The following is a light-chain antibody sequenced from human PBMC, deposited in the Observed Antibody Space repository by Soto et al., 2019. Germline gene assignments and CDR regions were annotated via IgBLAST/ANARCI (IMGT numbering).Light chain of an antibody. J-gene: IGKJ5*01. CDR2: AAS. CDR1: QGIDKY. Sequence: DIQLTQSPSFLSASVGDTVTITCRASQGIDKYLAWYQRKPGKAPKLLIYAASTLQSGVPSRFSGSGSGTEFTLAIDSLLPEDFAIYYCQQLYSYPVTFGQGTRLEIK. V-gene: IGKV1-9*01. CDR3: QQLYSYPVT.